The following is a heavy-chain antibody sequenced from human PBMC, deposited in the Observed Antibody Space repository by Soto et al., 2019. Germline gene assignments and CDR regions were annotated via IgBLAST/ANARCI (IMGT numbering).Heavy chain of an antibody. CDR3: ARDLSGDTTPYFDL. V-gene: IGHV3-74*01. D-gene: IGHD1-1*01. Sequence: GGSLRLSCAASGFAFSSYWMHWVRQTPGKGPVWVSRIYNDGSRTAYADSVRGRFTISRDNAKNTMYLQMSSLTVEDTAVYYCARDLSGDTTPYFDLWGQGTLVTVSS. J-gene: IGHJ4*02. CDR2: IYNDGSRT. CDR1: GFAFSSYW.